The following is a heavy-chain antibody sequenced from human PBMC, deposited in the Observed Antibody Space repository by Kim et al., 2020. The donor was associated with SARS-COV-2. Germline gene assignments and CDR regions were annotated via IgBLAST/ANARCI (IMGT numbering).Heavy chain of an antibody. V-gene: IGHV4-39*07. CDR1: GGSISSSSYY. D-gene: IGHD3-9*01. Sequence: SETLSLTCTVSGGSISSSSYYWGWIRQPPGKGLEWIGSIYYSGSTYYNPSLKSRVTISVDTSKNQFSLKLSSVTAADTAVYYCARITYYDILTGSHYGMDVWGQGTPVTVSS. J-gene: IGHJ6*02. CDR2: IYYSGST. CDR3: ARITYYDILTGSHYGMDV.